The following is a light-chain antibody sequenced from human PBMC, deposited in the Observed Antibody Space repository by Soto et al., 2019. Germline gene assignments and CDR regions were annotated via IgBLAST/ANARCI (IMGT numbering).Light chain of an antibody. Sequence: QSALTQPPSASGSPGQSVTISCTGTSSDVGYYNYVSWYQQHPGKAPKLIIYEVTKRPSGVPDRFSGFKSDNTASLTVSGLQAEDEADYYCSSYANSISVLFGGGTKLTVL. CDR1: SSDVGYYNY. V-gene: IGLV2-8*01. CDR3: SSYANSISVL. CDR2: EVT. J-gene: IGLJ3*02.